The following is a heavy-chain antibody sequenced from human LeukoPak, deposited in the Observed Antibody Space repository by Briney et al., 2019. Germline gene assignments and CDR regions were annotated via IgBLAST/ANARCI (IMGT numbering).Heavy chain of an antibody. J-gene: IGHJ4*02. CDR1: GFTFSTYA. Sequence: GGSLRFSCAASGFTFSTYAMNWVRQAPGKGLEWVSGISGSGDNTYYTDSVKGRFTISRDNSKDTLYLQMNSLRAEDTAVYYCAKERSSGVYRLFDYWGQGTLVIVSS. CDR3: AKERSSGVYRLFDY. CDR2: ISGSGDNT. V-gene: IGHV3-23*01. D-gene: IGHD3-22*01.